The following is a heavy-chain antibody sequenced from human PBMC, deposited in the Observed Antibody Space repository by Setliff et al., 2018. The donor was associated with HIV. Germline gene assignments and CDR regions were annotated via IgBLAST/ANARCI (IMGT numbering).Heavy chain of an antibody. D-gene: IGHD4-17*01. CDR3: ARADYGDHLDY. CDR2: INPKSGAT. J-gene: IGHJ4*02. CDR1: GYRFTDFY. V-gene: IGHV1-2*02. Sequence: ASVKVSCKTFGYRFTDFYVNWVRQAPGQGLEWMGWINPKSGATDLAQTFQDRVTMTRDTSITTAYMELSRLSSDDTAVYYCARADYGDHLDYWGQGILVTVSS.